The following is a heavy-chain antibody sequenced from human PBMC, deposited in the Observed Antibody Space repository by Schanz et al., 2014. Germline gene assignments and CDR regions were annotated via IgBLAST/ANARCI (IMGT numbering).Heavy chain of an antibody. Sequence: QVQLVQSGGEVKKPGASVKVSCKASGYTFTFTTYGISWVRQVPGQGLEWMGRIIPILGIANYAQKFQGRVTITADKSTSTAYMELSSLRSEDTAVYYCARGPTLYSGHDYVDYWGQGTLVTVSS. CDR1: GYTFTFTTYG. CDR2: IIPILGIA. V-gene: IGHV1-69*04. J-gene: IGHJ4*02. D-gene: IGHD5-12*01. CDR3: ARGPTLYSGHDYVDY.